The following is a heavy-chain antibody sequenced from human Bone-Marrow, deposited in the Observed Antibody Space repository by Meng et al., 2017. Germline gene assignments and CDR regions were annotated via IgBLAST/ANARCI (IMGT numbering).Heavy chain of an antibody. Sequence: QVQLVESGAEEKKAGASVKVSCKDSGYTFPDYWLHWVRRAPGQGLEWMGRINPKSGDTHYAQRFQGRVTMTGDTSISTAYMELSGLRSDDTAMYYCARRVSTVGDLDYWGQGTLVTVSS. D-gene: IGHD2-21*01. CDR2: INPKSGDT. CDR3: ARRVSTVGDLDY. J-gene: IGHJ4*02. V-gene: IGHV1-2*06. CDR1: GYTFPDYW.